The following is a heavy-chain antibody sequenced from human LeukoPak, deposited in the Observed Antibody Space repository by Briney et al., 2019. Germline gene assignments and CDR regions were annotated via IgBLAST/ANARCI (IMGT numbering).Heavy chain of an antibody. Sequence: GGSLRLSCAASGFTFSSYAMHWVRQAPGKGLEYVSAISSNGGSTYYANSVKGRFTISRDNSKNTLYLQMNSLRAEDTAVYYCAKGRSSYYYYYMDVWGKGTTVTVSS. CDR3: AKGRSSYYYYYMDV. J-gene: IGHJ6*03. CDR2: ISSNGGST. V-gene: IGHV3-64*01. CDR1: GFTFSSYA.